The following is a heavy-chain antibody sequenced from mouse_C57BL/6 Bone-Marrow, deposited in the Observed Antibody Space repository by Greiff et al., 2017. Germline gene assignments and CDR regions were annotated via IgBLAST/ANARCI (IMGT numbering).Heavy chain of an antibody. J-gene: IGHJ3*01. D-gene: IGHD1-1*01. V-gene: IGHV1-64*01. CDR2: IHPNSGST. Sequence: VKLQQPGAELVKPGASVKLSCKASGYTFTSYWMHWVKQRPGQGLEWIGMIHPNSGSTNYNEKFKSKATLTVDKSSSTAYMQLSSLTSEDSAVYYCARSDSSSWFAYWGQGTLVTVSA. CDR1: GYTFTSYW. CDR3: ARSDSSSWFAY.